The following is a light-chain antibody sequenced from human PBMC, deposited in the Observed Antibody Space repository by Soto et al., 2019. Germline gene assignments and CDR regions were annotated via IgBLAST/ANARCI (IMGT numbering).Light chain of an antibody. CDR3: QQYNTRPQT. CDR1: QNVGSN. J-gene: IGKJ1*01. Sequence: GVPQSPATLSVASGGRATLSCRASQNVGSNLAWYQHKPGQPPRLLISGASTRATGVPDRFSGSGSETEFALTISSLQSEDFTVYFCQQYNTRPQTFGQGTKV. CDR2: GAS. V-gene: IGKV3-15*01.